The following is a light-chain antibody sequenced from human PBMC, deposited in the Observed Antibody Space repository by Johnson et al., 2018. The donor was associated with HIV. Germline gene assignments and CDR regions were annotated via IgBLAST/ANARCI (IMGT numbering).Light chain of an antibody. CDR3: GTWHSLTICVV. CDR1: SSSIGSNY. V-gene: IGLV1-51*02. Sequence: QAVLTQPPSVSAAPGQKVSISCSGNSSSIGSNYVSWYQQLPGAAPKLLIFENNKRPSGIPDRFSGSKSGASANLVLTGLQTGDEAVYSCGTWHSLTICVVFGTGTSVSVL. CDR2: ENN. J-gene: IGLJ1*01.